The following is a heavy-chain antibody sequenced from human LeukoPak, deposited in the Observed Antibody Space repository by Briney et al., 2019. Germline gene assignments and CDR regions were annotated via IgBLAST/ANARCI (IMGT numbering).Heavy chain of an antibody. CDR2: ISSSSSYI. J-gene: IGHJ4*02. CDR1: GFTFSSYS. Sequence: GGSLRLSCAASGFTFSSYSMNWVRQAPGKGLEWVSSISSSSSYIYYADSVKGRFTISRDNAKNSLYLQMNRLRAEDTAVYYCARDSCSGGSCFSFDYWGQGTLVTV. CDR3: ARDSCSGGSCFSFDY. V-gene: IGHV3-21*01. D-gene: IGHD2-15*01.